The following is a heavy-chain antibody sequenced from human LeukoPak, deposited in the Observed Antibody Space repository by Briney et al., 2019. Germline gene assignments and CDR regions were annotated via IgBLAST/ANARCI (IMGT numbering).Heavy chain of an antibody. CDR3: ARERISMVRGVPHC. J-gene: IGHJ4*02. V-gene: IGHV1-2*02. D-gene: IGHD3-10*01. CDR1: GYTFTGYY. Sequence: ASVKVSCKASGYTFTGYYMHWVRQAPGQGLEWMGWINPNRGGTNYAQKFQGRVTMTRDTSISTAYMELSRLRSNDTAVYYCARERISMVRGVPHCWGQGTLVTVSS. CDR2: INPNRGGT.